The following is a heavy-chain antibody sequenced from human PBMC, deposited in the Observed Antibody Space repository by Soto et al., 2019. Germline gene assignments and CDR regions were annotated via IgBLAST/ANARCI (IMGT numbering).Heavy chain of an antibody. V-gene: IGHV3-23*01. CDR2: FRTGGDDGTT. J-gene: IGHJ4*02. CDR3: AKKVNSGPGSQYFDY. D-gene: IGHD3-10*01. CDR1: GFTFSSYS. Sequence: GGSLRLSCAASGFTFSSYSMSWVRQAPGKGLEWVSGFRTGGDDGTTYYADSVKGRFTISRDNSKNTLFLQMNSLRAEDTAIYYCAKKVNSGPGSQYFDYWGQGTLDTVSS.